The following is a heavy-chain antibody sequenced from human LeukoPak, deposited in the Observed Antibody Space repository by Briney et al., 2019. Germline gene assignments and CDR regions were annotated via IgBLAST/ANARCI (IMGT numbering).Heavy chain of an antibody. V-gene: IGHV3-49*04. CDR3: TSSPGYSYGSSVGY. CDR2: IRSKAYGGTT. D-gene: IGHD5-18*01. Sequence: GGSLRLSCTASGFTFGDYAMSWVRQAPGKGLEWVGFIRSKAYGGTTEYAASVKGRFTISRDDSKSIAYLQMNSLKTEDTAVYYCTSSPGYSYGSSVGYWGQGTLVTVSS. CDR1: GFTFGDYA. J-gene: IGHJ4*02.